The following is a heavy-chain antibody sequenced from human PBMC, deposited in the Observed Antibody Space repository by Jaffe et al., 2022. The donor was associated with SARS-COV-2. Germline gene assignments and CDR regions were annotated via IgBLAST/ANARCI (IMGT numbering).Heavy chain of an antibody. CDR3: AKSGTYYYDSSGYSLLYYYYYGMDV. J-gene: IGHJ6*02. Sequence: EVQLLESGGGLVQPGGSLRLSCAASGFTFSSYAMSWVRQAPGKGLEWVSAISGSGGSTYYADSVKGRFTISRDNSKNTLYLQMNSLRAEDTAVYYCAKSGTYYYDSSGYSLLYYYYYGMDVWGQGTTVTVSS. D-gene: IGHD3-22*01. V-gene: IGHV3-23*01. CDR2: ISGSGGST. CDR1: GFTFSSYA.